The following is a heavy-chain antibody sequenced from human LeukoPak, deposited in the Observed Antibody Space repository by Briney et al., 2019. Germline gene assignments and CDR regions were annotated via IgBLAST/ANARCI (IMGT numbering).Heavy chain of an antibody. D-gene: IGHD3-22*01. CDR2: ISSSSSTI. CDR1: GFTFSSYS. Sequence: GGSLRLSCAASGFTFSSYSMNWVRQAPGKGLEWVSYISSSSSTIYYADSVKGRFTISRDNAKNSLYLQMNSLRAEDTAVYYCASIMIVVVRVFDYWGQGTLVTVSS. J-gene: IGHJ4*02. CDR3: ASIMIVVVRVFDY. V-gene: IGHV3-48*01.